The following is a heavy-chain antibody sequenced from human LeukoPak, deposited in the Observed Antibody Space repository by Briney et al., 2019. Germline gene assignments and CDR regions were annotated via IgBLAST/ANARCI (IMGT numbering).Heavy chain of an antibody. CDR1: GFTFSSYW. J-gene: IGHJ3*02. V-gene: IGHV3-7*01. CDR2: IKQDGSEK. D-gene: IGHD5-18*01. CDR3: ARDGYSYGYPIGAFDI. Sequence: GGSLRLSCAASGFTFSSYWMSWVRQAPGKGLEWVANIKQDGSEKHYVDSVKGRFTISRDNAKNSLYLQMNSLRAEDTAVYYCARDGYSYGYPIGAFDIWGQGTMVTVSS.